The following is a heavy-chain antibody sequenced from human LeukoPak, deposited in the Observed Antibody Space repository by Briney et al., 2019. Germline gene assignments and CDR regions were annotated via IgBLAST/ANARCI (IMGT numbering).Heavy chain of an antibody. CDR2: IIPIFGTA. Sequence: GASVKVSCKASGGTFSSYAISWVRQAPGQGLEWMGGIIPIFGTANYAQKFQGRVTITADKSTSTAYMELRSLTSDDTAVYYCARFRAGVGEPYGDYWGQGTLVTVSS. J-gene: IGHJ4*02. CDR1: GGTFSSYA. CDR3: ARFRAGVGEPYGDY. D-gene: IGHD3-10*01. V-gene: IGHV1-69*06.